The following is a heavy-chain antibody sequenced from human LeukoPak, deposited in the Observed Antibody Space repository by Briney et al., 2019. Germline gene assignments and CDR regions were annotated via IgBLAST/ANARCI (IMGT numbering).Heavy chain of an antibody. CDR3: ARVGRYYDSSGYYPGDWYFDL. CDR2: IYHSGST. CDR1: GGSISSGGYS. V-gene: IGHV4-30-2*01. D-gene: IGHD3-22*01. Sequence: SETLSLTCAVSGGSISSGGYSWSWIRQPPGRGLEWIGYIYHSGSTYYNPSLKSRVTISVDRSKNQFSLKLSSVTAADTAVYYCARVGRYYDSSGYYPGDWYFDLWGRGTLVTVSS. J-gene: IGHJ2*01.